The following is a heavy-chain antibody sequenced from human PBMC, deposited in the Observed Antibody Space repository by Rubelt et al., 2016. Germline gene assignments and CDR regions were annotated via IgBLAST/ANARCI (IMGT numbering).Heavy chain of an antibody. Sequence: QVQLVQSGAEVKKPGASVKVSCKASGYTFTSYGISWVRPAPGQGLEWMGWISAYNGKTKYAQKLQGRVTMTTDTSTSTAYMELRSLRSDDTAVYYWARDKEWLATRGFQNWFDPWGQGTLVTVSS. J-gene: IGHJ5*02. CDR3: ARDKEWLATRGFQNWFDP. V-gene: IGHV1-18*01. D-gene: IGHD6-19*01. CDR2: ISAYNGKT. CDR1: GYTFTSYG.